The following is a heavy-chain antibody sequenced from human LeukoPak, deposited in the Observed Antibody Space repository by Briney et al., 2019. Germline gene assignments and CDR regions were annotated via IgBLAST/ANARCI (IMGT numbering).Heavy chain of an antibody. Sequence: GGSLRLSCAASGFTFSSYSMNWVRRAPGKGLEWVSSISSSSSYIYYADSVKGRFTISRDNAKNSLYLQMNCLRAEDTAVYYCARDPWYSSSSNGHMDVWGKGTTVTVSS. V-gene: IGHV3-21*01. CDR2: ISSSSSYI. CDR1: GFTFSSYS. D-gene: IGHD6-6*01. J-gene: IGHJ6*03. CDR3: ARDPWYSSSSNGHMDV.